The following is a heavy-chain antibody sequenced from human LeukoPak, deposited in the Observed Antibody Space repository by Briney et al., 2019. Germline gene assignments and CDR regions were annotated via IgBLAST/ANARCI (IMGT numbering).Heavy chain of an antibody. CDR3: ARGGRWELPRPYAFDI. CDR1: GDSISSYY. CDR2: IYYSGST. J-gene: IGHJ3*02. Sequence: SETLSLTCTVSGDSISSYYCSWIRQPPGKGLEWIGCIYYSGSTNYNPSLKSRVTISVDTSKNQFSLKLSSVTAADTAVYYCARGGRWELPRPYAFDIWGQGTMVTVSS. D-gene: IGHD1-26*01. V-gene: IGHV4-59*01.